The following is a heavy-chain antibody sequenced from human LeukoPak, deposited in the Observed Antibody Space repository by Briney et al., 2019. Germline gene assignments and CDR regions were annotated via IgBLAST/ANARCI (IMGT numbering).Heavy chain of an antibody. D-gene: IGHD5-18*01. CDR2: ISYDGSNK. V-gene: IGHV3-30*04. J-gene: IGHJ4*02. CDR1: GFTFSSYA. CDR3: ARDGSVDTAMAYFDY. Sequence: PGGSLRLSCAASGFTFSSYAMRWVRQAPGKGLEWVAVISYDGSNKYYADSVKGRFTISRDNSKNTLYLQMNSLRAEDTAVYYCARDGSVDTAMAYFDYWGQGTLVTVSS.